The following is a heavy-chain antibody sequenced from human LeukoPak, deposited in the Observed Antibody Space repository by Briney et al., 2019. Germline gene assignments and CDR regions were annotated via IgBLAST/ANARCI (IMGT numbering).Heavy chain of an antibody. CDR1: GFTFSSYS. D-gene: IGHD3-10*01. CDR3: AKEGREVTMVRGVITPIVFGLDY. V-gene: IGHV3-23*01. J-gene: IGHJ4*02. Sequence: GGSLRLSCAASGFTFSSYSMNWGRQAPGKGLEWVSAISGSGGSTYYADSGKGRFTISRDNSKNTLYLQMNSLRAEDTAVYYCAKEGREVTMVRGVITPIVFGLDYWGQGTLVTVSS. CDR2: ISGSGGST.